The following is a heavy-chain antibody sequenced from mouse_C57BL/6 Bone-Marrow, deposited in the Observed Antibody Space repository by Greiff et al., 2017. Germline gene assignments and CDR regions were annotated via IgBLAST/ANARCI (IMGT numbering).Heavy chain of an antibody. Sequence: VQLQQPGTELVKPGASVKLSCKASGYTFTSYWMHWVKQRPGQGLEWIGNINPSNGGTNYNEKFKSKATLTVDKSSSTAYMQLSSLTSEDSAVYYCARITTVVRWYFDVWGTGTTVTVSS. CDR1: GYTFTSYW. CDR3: ARITTVVRWYFDV. CDR2: INPSNGGT. J-gene: IGHJ1*03. D-gene: IGHD1-1*01. V-gene: IGHV1-53*01.